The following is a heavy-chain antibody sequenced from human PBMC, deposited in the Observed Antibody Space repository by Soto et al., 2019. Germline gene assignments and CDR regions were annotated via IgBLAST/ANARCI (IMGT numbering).Heavy chain of an antibody. D-gene: IGHD3-22*01. CDR3: ARLAEDYYDSSGYSD. CDR1: GYTFTSYG. V-gene: IGHV1-18*01. J-gene: IGHJ4*02. Sequence: ASVKVSCKASGYTFTSYGISWVRQAPGQGLEWMGWISAYNGNTNYAQKLQGRVTITRDTSASTAYMELSSLRSEDTAVYYCARLAEDYYDSSGYSDWGQGTLVTVSS. CDR2: ISAYNGNT.